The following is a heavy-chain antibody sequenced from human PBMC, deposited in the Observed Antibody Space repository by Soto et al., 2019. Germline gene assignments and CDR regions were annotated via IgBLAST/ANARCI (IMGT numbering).Heavy chain of an antibody. D-gene: IGHD6-6*01. V-gene: IGHV3-33*01. J-gene: IGHJ1*01. CDR1: GFTFSSYG. Sequence: GESLKISCAASGFTFSSYGMHWVRQAPGKGLEWVAVIWYDGSNKYYADSVKGRFTISRDNSKNTLYLQMNSLRAEDTAVYYCADSLEYSSSSGPGSKYFQHWGQGTLVTVSS. CDR2: IWYDGSNK. CDR3: ADSLEYSSSSGPGSKYFQH.